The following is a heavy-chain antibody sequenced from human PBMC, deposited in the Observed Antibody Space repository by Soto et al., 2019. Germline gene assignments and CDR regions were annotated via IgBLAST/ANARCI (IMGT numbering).Heavy chain of an antibody. D-gene: IGHD3-9*01. CDR3: ARGLPYDVLTGYYYYYGMDV. CDR2: INHSGST. V-gene: IGHV4-34*01. Sequence: SETLSLTCAVYGGSFSGYYWSWIRQPPGKWLEWIGEINHSGSTNYNPSLKSRVTISVDTSKNQFSLKLSSVTAADTAVYYCARGLPYDVLTGYYYYYGMDVWGQGXTGT. CDR1: GGSFSGYY. J-gene: IGHJ6*02.